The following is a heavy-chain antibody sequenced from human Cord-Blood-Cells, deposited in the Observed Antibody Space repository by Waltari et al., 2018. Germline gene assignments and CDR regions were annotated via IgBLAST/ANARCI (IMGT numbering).Heavy chain of an antibody. CDR1: GFTFSSYR. CDR3: ARDSGYCSGGSCYYDAFDI. V-gene: IGHV3-48*02. Sequence: EVQLVESGGGLVQPGGSLRLSCAASGFTFSSYRMNWFRQAPGKGLEWVSYISSSSSTIYYADSVKGRFTISRDNAKNSLYLQMNSLRDEDTAVYYCARDSGYCSGGSCYYDAFDIWGQGTMVTVSS. D-gene: IGHD2-15*01. J-gene: IGHJ3*02. CDR2: ISSSSSTI.